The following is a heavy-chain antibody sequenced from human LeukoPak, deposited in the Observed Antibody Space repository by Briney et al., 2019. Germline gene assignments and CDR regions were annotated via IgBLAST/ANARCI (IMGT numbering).Heavy chain of an antibody. CDR3: AREGGNDFWSGYYEDY. CDR1: GYTFTSYG. J-gene: IGHJ4*02. V-gene: IGHV7-4-1*02. D-gene: IGHD3-3*01. Sequence: ASVKVSCKASGYTFTSYGISWVRQAPGQGLEWMGWINTNTGNPTYAQGFTGRFVFSSDTSVSTAYLQISSLKAEDTAVYYCAREGGNDFWSGYYEDYWGQGTLVTVSS. CDR2: INTNTGNP.